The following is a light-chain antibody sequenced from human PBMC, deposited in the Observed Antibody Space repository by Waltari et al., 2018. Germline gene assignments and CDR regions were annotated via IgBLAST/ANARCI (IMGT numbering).Light chain of an antibody. CDR3: QQYNDWSPLT. J-gene: IGKJ3*01. CDR2: GAS. Sequence: EVVMTQSPATLSVSPGERATLSCRASQSISSKLAWYQQKPGQAPRLLIYGASTRATDIPARFSGSGSGAEFTLTISSLQSEDSAVYHCQQYNDWSPLTFGPGTKVEIK. CDR1: QSISSK. V-gene: IGKV3-15*01.